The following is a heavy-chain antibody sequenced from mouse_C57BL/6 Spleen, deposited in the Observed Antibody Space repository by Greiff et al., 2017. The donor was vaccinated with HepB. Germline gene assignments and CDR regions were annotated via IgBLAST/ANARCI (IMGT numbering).Heavy chain of an antibody. CDR1: GFNIKDDY. D-gene: IGHD2-13*01. V-gene: IGHV14-4*01. CDR2: IDPENGDT. Sequence: VQLKEPGAELVRPGASVKLSCTASGFNIKDDYMHWVKQRPEQGLEWIGWIDPENGDTEYASKFQGKATITADTSSNTAYLQLSSLTSEDTAVYYCTTMVRYFDYWGQGTTLTVSS. J-gene: IGHJ2*01. CDR3: TTMVRYFDY.